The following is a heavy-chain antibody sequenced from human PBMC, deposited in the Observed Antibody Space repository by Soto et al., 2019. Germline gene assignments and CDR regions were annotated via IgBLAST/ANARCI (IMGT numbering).Heavy chain of an antibody. J-gene: IGHJ4*01. V-gene: IGHV5-51*01. CDR3: ARLARTVLGTITLSPSGYFDC. CDR2: IYPGDSDT. D-gene: IGHD1-7*01. CDR1: GYSFTSNW. Sequence: GESLKISCKTSGYSFTSNWIGWVRQMPGKGLEWMGIIYPGDSDTRYSPSFQGQVSISADKSISTAYLQWSSLKASDTAMYYCARLARTVLGTITLSPSGYFDCWRRETLVTLSS.